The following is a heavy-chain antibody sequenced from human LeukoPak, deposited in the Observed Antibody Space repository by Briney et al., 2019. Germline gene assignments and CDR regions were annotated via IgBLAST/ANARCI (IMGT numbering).Heavy chain of an antibody. D-gene: IGHD4-17*01. V-gene: IGHV3-23*01. CDR1: GFTFRSHA. Sequence: GGSLRLSCVGSGFTFRSHAMSWVRQAPGKGLEWVSSIGGSGDGTYYTDSVKGRFTISRDNSKNILYLQMNSLRAEDTAVYYCAKDDYGDYVRWFDPWGQGTLVTVSS. CDR2: IGGSGDGT. J-gene: IGHJ5*02. CDR3: AKDDYGDYVRWFDP.